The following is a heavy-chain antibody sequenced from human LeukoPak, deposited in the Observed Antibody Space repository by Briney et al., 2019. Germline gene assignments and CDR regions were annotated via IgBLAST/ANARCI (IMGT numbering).Heavy chain of an antibody. CDR1: GFAFGNEA. D-gene: IGHD2-21*01. J-gene: IGHJ3*02. CDR3: AKEGGGDRNDAFDI. Sequence: GGSLRLSCAVSGFAFGNEAMSWVRQSPARGLEWVASISPGGGTTYYADYVKGRFTISRDNSKNTLYLQMNSLRAEDTAVYYCAKEGGGDRNDAFDIWGQGTMVTVSS. CDR2: ISPGGGTT. V-gene: IGHV3-23*01.